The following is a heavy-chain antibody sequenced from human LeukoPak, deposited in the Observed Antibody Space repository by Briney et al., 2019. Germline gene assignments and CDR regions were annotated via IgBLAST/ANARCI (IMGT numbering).Heavy chain of an antibody. CDR2: INHSGST. V-gene: IGHV4-34*01. CDR1: GGYFSGYY. CDR3: ARPWGRYGSGSYYRDY. D-gene: IGHD3-10*01. J-gene: IGHJ4*02. Sequence: SETLSLTCAVYGGYFSGYYWSWIRQPPGKGLEWIGEINHSGSTNYNPSLKSRVTISVDTSKNQFSLKLSSVTAADTAVYYCARPWGRYGSGSYYRDYWGQGTLVTVSS.